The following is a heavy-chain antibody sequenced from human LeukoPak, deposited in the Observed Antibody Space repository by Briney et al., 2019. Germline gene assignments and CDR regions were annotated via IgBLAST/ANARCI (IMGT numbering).Heavy chain of an antibody. J-gene: IGHJ2*01. D-gene: IGHD3-22*01. Sequence: PSETLSLTCTVSGYSISNGYYWGWIRQPPGKGLEWIGSIYYTGSTYFNPSLKSRVAISVDTSKNQFSLKLSSVTAADTAVYYCARVPDSGYYRDWYFDLWGRGTLVTVSS. CDR3: ARVPDSGYYRDWYFDL. V-gene: IGHV4-38-2*02. CDR2: IYYTGST. CDR1: GYSISNGYY.